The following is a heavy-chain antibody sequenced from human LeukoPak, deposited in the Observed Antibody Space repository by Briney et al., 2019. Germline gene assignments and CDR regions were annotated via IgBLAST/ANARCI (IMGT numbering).Heavy chain of an antibody. CDR1: GGSISSSSYY. V-gene: IGHV4-39*07. D-gene: IGHD7-27*01. CDR2: IYYSGST. J-gene: IGHJ4*02. Sequence: SETLSLTCTVSGGSISSSSYYWGWIRQPPGKGLEWIGSIYYSGSTYYNPSLKSRVTISVDTSKNQFSLKPSSVTAADTAVYYCARDGSGLGYWGQGTLVTVSS. CDR3: ARDGSGLGY.